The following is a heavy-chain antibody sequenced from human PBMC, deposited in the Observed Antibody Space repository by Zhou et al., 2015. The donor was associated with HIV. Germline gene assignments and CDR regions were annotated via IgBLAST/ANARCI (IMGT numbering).Heavy chain of an antibody. CDR2: IIPIFGTA. V-gene: IGHV1-69*01. CDR3: ARDLLSVAGNGGDY. CDR1: GGTFSGSD. J-gene: IGHJ4*02. Sequence: VQLVQSGTEVKKPGSSVKVSCKASGGTFSGSDISWVRQAPGQGLEWMGGIIPIFGTANYAQKFQGRVTITADESTSTAYMELSSLRSEDTAVYYCARDLLSVAGNGGDYWGQGTLVTVSS. D-gene: IGHD6-19*01.